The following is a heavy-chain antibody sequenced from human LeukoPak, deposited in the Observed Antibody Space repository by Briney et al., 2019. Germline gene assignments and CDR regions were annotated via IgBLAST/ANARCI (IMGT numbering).Heavy chain of an antibody. V-gene: IGHV4-4*07. CDR2: IYTSGST. Sequence: SETLSLTCTVSGGSISSYYWSWIRQPAGKGLEWIGRIYTSGSTNYNPSLKSRVTISVDTSKNQFSLELSSVTAADTAVYYCARDFPMVRGGGYYYYMDVWGKGTTVTISS. D-gene: IGHD3-10*01. CDR1: GGSISSYY. CDR3: ARDFPMVRGGGYYYYMDV. J-gene: IGHJ6*03.